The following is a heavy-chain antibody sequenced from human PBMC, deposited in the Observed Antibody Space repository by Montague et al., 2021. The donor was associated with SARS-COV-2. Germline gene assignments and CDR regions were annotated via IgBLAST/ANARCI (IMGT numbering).Heavy chain of an antibody. Sequence: SLRLSCAASGFTFSSYSMHWVRQAPGKGLEWVSSISSSSSYIYYADSVKGRFTISRDNAKNSLYLQMNSLRAEDTAVYYCARVSRSSWYGGSLGEALDYWGQGTLVTVSS. D-gene: IGHD6-13*01. CDR2: ISSSSSYI. J-gene: IGHJ4*02. V-gene: IGHV3-21*01. CDR3: ARVSRSSWYGGSLGEALDY. CDR1: GFTFSSYS.